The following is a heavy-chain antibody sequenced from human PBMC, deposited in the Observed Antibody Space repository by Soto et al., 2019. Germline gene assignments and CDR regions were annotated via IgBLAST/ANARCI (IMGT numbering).Heavy chain of an antibody. D-gene: IGHD3-3*01. CDR3: ARVPGP. Sequence: QLQLQESGSGLVKPSQTLSLTCAVSGGSISSGGYSWSWIRQPPGKGLEWIGYIYHSGSTYYNPXLXXXXXXXXXRXXXXXXXXXXXVTAAXXXXXXCARVPGPWGQGSLVTVSS. J-gene: IGHJ5*02. V-gene: IGHV4-30-2*01. CDR2: IYHSGST. CDR1: GGSISSGGYS.